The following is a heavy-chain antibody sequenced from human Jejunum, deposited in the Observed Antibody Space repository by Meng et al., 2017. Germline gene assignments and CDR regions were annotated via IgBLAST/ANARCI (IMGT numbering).Heavy chain of an antibody. J-gene: IGHJ4*02. D-gene: IGHD2-2*03. CDR2: IYHTGSP. CDR3: ARMDSAFHYFDY. CDR1: GASINRDGYT. Sequence: QLQLQQSHSGLVMPSQTLSLTCAVSGASINRDGYTWSWIRQPTGKGLEWIGYIYHTGSPYYNPSLKSRLTISVDRSENQFSLKLSSVTAADTAVYYCARMDSAFHYFDYWGQGTLVTVSS. V-gene: IGHV4-30-2*01.